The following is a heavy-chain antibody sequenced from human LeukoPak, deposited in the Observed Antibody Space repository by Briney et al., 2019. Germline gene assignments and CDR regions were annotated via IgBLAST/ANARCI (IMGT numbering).Heavy chain of an antibody. CDR2: IKEDGSKE. V-gene: IGHV3-7*01. D-gene: IGHD6-19*01. J-gene: IGHJ4*02. CDR1: GLTLSKYW. Sequence: GGSLRLSCAASGLTLSKYWMSWVRQAPGKGLEWLADIKEDGSKEYFVDSVKGRFTISRDNTKNSVYLQMNSLRAEDTAVYYCARDFGDSSGWYNDYWGQGTLVIVPS. CDR3: ARDFGDSSGWYNDY.